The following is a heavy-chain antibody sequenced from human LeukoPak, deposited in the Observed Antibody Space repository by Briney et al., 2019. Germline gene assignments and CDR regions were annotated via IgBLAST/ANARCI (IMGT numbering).Heavy chain of an antibody. V-gene: IGHV3-23*01. CDR2: FSGGVSTT. CDR3: ARDPVLGAPDYLDY. Sequence: GGSLRLSCVASGFTFNSYAMSWVRQAPGKGLEWVSTFSGGVSTTWHADSVRGRFTISRDNSKNTVYLQMNSLRVEDTAVYYCARDPVLGAPDYLDYWGRGTLVSVSS. CDR1: GFTFNSYA. J-gene: IGHJ4*02. D-gene: IGHD1-26*01.